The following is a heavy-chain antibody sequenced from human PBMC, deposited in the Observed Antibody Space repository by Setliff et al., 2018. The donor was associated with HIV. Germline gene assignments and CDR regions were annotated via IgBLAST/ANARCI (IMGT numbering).Heavy chain of an antibody. D-gene: IGHD3-22*01. CDR1: GGSISRDSFY. CDR3: AGDSGYPSNWFDP. CDR2: IYYSGTT. Sequence: PSETLSLTCTVSGGSISRDSFYWGWFRQPPGEGLEWIGIIYYSGTTYYAPSLETRLTISVDTSTNQFSLKLTSVTAADTAMYFCAGDSGYPSNWFDPWGQGILVTVSS. J-gene: IGHJ5*02. V-gene: IGHV4-39*02.